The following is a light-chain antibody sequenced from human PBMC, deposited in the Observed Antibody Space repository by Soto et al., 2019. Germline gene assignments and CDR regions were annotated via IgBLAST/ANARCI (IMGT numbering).Light chain of an antibody. CDR1: QSLLHSDGKTY. Sequence: DIVMTQTPLSLSVTPGQPASISCKSSQSLLHSDGKTYLFWYVQKPGQPPQLLIYEVSNRFSGVXEXXSGSGSGTDFTLKISRVEAEDVGLYYCMQSTQSPFTFGQGTKLEIK. J-gene: IGKJ2*01. CDR2: EVS. V-gene: IGKV2D-29*01. CDR3: MQSTQSPFT.